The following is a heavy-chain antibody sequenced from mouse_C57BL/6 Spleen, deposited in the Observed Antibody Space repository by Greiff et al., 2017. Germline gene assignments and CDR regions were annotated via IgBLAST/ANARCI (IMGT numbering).Heavy chain of an antibody. CDR1: GYAFSSSW. D-gene: IGHD1-1*01. CDR3: ARRGDYCYAMDY. Sequence: QVQLQQSGPELVKPGASVKISCKASGYAFSSSWMNWVKQRPGKGLEWIGRIYPGDGDTNYNGKFKGKATLTADKSSSTAYMQLSSLTSEDSAVYFCARRGDYCYAMDYWGQGTSVTVSS. CDR2: IYPGDGDT. J-gene: IGHJ4*01. V-gene: IGHV1-82*01.